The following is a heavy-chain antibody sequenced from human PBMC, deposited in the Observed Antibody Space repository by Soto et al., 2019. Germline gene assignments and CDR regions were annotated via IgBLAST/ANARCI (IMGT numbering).Heavy chain of an antibody. Sequence: SETLSLTCTVSGGSISSSSDYWGWIRQPPGKGLEWLAHIYYSGSTYYNPSLKSRITISMDTSKNQVSLKLTSVTAADTAVYYWARHPIVGTTLYFDYWGRGTLVTVSS. D-gene: IGHD1-26*01. V-gene: IGHV4-39*01. CDR1: GGSISSSSDY. CDR3: ARHPIVGTTLYFDY. CDR2: IYYSGST. J-gene: IGHJ4*02.